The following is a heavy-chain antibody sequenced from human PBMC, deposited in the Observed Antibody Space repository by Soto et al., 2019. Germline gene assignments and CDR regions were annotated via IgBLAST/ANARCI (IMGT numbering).Heavy chain of an antibody. CDR3: AKGGSYYYDSSGYYAN. J-gene: IGHJ4*02. V-gene: IGHV3-23*01. CDR1: GFKFSNYA. D-gene: IGHD3-22*01. Sequence: GGSLRLSCVASGFKFSNYAMSWVRQAPGKGLEWVSAISGSGGSSYYADSVKGRFTISRDNSKNTLFLQMNSLRAEDTAIYYCAKGGSYYYDSSGYYANWGQGTLVTVSS. CDR2: ISGSGGSS.